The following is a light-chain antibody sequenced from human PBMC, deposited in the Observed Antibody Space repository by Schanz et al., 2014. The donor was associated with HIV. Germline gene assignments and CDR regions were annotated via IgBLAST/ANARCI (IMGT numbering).Light chain of an antibody. J-gene: IGKJ3*01. V-gene: IGKV4-1*01. CDR3: QQYFVPPFT. CDR2: WAS. Sequence: DIVMTQSPDSLAVSLGERATINCKSSQSLLYSSNNKNYLAWYQQKPGQPPRLLIYWASTRESGVPDRFSGSGSGTDFTLTINNLQAEDVAIYYCQQYFVPPFTFGPGTKVDIK. CDR1: QSLLYSSNNKNY.